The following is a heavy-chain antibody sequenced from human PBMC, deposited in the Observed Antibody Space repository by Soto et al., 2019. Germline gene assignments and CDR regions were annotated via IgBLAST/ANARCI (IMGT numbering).Heavy chain of an antibody. Sequence: EVQLVESGGGLVQPGESLRLSCAASGFTFSDYWIHWVRQAPGKGLVWVSRIKFDGSSANYADSVKGRFTISRDNAKDTVYLQMNSLGAEDTAVYYCARGVRGHYGVDVWCQGTMVTVSS. D-gene: IGHD3-10*01. CDR3: ARGVRGHYGVDV. V-gene: IGHV3-74*01. CDR2: IKFDGSSA. J-gene: IGHJ3*01. CDR1: GFTFSDYW.